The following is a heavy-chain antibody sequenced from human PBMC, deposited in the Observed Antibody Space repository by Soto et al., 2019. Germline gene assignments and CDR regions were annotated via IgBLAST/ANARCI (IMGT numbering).Heavy chain of an antibody. V-gene: IGHV6-1*01. J-gene: IGHJ6*03. CDR3: AGTTSHYWYYMDV. CDR2: TYYRSRWYN. Sequence: PSQTLSLTCAISGDSVSSNSAAWNWIRQFPSRGLEWLGRTYYRSRWYNDNTVSVKSRITVNPDTSKNQFSLQLTSVTPEDTAVYYCAGTTSHYWYYMDVWGKGTTVTVS. CDR1: GDSVSSNSAA. D-gene: IGHD1-7*01.